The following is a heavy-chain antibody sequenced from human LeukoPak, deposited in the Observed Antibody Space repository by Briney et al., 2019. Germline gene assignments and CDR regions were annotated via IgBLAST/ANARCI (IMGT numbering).Heavy chain of an antibody. J-gene: IGHJ3*02. D-gene: IGHD3-16*02. Sequence: SQTLSLTCTVSGGSISSGGYYWSWLRQHPGKGLEWIGYIYYSGSTYYNPSLKSRVTISVDTSKNQFSLKLSSVTAADTAVYYCARVYEFYDYVWGSYRLGAFDIWGQGTMVTVSS. V-gene: IGHV4-31*03. CDR1: GGSISSGGYY. CDR3: ARVYEFYDYVWGSYRLGAFDI. CDR2: IYYSGST.